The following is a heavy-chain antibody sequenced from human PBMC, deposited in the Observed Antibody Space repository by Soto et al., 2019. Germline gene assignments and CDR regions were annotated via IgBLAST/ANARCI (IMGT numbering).Heavy chain of an antibody. CDR1: GLSVGSNY. CDR3: AREQNYYYHTNGYYMGLFDH. CDR2: IYTGGGT. Sequence: GGSLRLSCAASGLSVGSNYMSWVRQAPGKGLEWVSLIYTGGGTFFADSVKGRFTISRDKTKNILYLQMNSLRAEDTAVYYCAREQNYYYHTNGYYMGLFDHWGQGTLVTVSS. J-gene: IGHJ4*02. V-gene: IGHV3-53*01. D-gene: IGHD3-22*01.